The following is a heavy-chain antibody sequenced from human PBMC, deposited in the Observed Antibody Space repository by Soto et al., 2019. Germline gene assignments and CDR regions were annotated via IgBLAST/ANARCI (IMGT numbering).Heavy chain of an antibody. V-gene: IGHV4-34*01. CDR3: ARGLILWFGELSRRGGYYYYMDV. J-gene: IGHJ6*03. Sequence: WTWSRQTPEKGLEWIGEINDSGNINYNPSLKSRVTILVDTAKKQISLRLRSVTAADTAVYYCARGLILWFGELSRRGGYYYYMDVWGKGTTVTVSS. CDR2: INDSGNI. D-gene: IGHD3-10*01.